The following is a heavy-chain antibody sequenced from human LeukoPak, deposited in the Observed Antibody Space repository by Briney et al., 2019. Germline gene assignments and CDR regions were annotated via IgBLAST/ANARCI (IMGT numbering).Heavy chain of an antibody. CDR1: GGSISSGAYY. CDR3: ARGRTGTTSFSPYYYYYYMDV. V-gene: IGHV4-31*03. Sequence: SETLSLTCTVSGGSISSGAYYWSWIRQHPGKGLEWVGYMYYTGSTYYNPSLKSRLTISLDTSKNQFSLKLSSVTAADTAVYYCARGRTGTTSFSPYYYYYYMDVWGKGTTVTVSS. D-gene: IGHD1-7*01. J-gene: IGHJ6*03. CDR2: MYYTGST.